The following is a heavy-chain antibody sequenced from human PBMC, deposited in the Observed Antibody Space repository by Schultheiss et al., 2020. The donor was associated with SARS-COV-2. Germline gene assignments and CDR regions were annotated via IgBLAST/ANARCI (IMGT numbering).Heavy chain of an antibody. CDR2: IIPIFGTP. J-gene: IGHJ5*02. CDR1: GGTFSSYA. Sequence: SVKVSCKASGGTFSSYAISWVRQAPGQGLEWMGGIIPIFGTPNYAQNFQGRVTITADESTSTAYMELSSLRSEDTAFYYCARIYCGGGSCYSGFFDPWGQGTLVTVSS. V-gene: IGHV1-69*13. D-gene: IGHD2-15*01. CDR3: ARIYCGGGSCYSGFFDP.